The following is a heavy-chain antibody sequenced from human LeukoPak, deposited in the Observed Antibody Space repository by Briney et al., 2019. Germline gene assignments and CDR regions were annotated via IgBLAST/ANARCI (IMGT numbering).Heavy chain of an antibody. CDR3: AGSGYYSFDLDY. D-gene: IGHD3-22*01. CDR1: GGSISSYY. Sequence: SETLSLACTVSGGSISSYYWSWIRQPAGKGLEWIGRIYTSGSTNYNPSLKSRVTMSVDTSKNQFSLKLSSVTAADTAVYYCAGSGYYSFDLDYWGQGTLVTVSS. V-gene: IGHV4-4*07. J-gene: IGHJ4*02. CDR2: IYTSGST.